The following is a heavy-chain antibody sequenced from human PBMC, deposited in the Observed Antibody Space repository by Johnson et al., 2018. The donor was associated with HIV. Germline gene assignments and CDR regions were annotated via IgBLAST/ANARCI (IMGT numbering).Heavy chain of an antibody. CDR2: VTGTGGDT. D-gene: IGHD4-23*01. Sequence: EVQLVESGGGLVKPGGSLRLSCVGSGFTFSDHYMSWVRQAPGQGLEWVSGVTGTGGDTYYADSVKGRFTISRDNSKNTLFLQMNSLRAEDTAVYYCAKDPPLATVVTPALWGQGTMVTVSS. CDR3: AKDPPLATVVTPAL. CDR1: GFTFSDHY. V-gene: IGHV3-23*04. J-gene: IGHJ3*01.